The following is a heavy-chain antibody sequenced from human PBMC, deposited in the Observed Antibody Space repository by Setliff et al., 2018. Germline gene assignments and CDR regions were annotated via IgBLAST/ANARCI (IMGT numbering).Heavy chain of an antibody. J-gene: IGHJ4*02. V-gene: IGHV3-21*01. CDR3: AKGGYSGSHYFDY. CDR1: GFSISDHY. CDR2: ISSSSSYI. Sequence: GGSLRLSCAASGFSISDHYMDWVRQAPGKGLEWVSSISSSSSYICYADSVKGRFTISRDNAKNSLYLQMNSLRAEDTAVYYCAKGGYSGSHYFDYWGQGTLVTVSS. D-gene: IGHD1-26*01.